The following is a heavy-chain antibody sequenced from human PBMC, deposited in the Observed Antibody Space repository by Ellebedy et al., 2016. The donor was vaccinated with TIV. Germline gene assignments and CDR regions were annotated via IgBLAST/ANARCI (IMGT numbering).Heavy chain of an antibody. CDR1: GGSLINCY. CDR3: AREGRGKAEGRDV. CDR2: IYYSGST. D-gene: IGHD3-16*01. Sequence: MPSETLSLTCTVSGGSLINCYFLWILPPPGKGLEWIGYIYYSGSTNYNPSLESRVTISVDTSKNQFSLKLSSVTAADTAVYYDAREGRGKAEGRDVWGKGTTVTVSS. J-gene: IGHJ6*04. V-gene: IGHV4-59*01.